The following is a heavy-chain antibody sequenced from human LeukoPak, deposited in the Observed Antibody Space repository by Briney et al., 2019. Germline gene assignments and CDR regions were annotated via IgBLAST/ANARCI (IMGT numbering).Heavy chain of an antibody. CDR3: ARSSAGYYYYYGMDV. CDR1: GFTVSSNF. D-gene: IGHD6-13*01. CDR2: IYSGDST. J-gene: IGHJ6*02. V-gene: IGHV3-66*02. Sequence: GGSLRLSCSASGFTVSSNFMSWVRQAPGKGLEWVSVIYSGDSTYYADSVKGRFTISRDNSKNTLYLQMNSLGAEDTAVYYCARSSAGYYYYYGMDVWGQGTTVTVSS.